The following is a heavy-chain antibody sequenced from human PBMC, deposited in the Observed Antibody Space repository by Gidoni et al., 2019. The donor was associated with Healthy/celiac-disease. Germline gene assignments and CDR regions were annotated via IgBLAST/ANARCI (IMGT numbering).Heavy chain of an antibody. CDR3: ARVRQWLTTFDY. CDR2: IWYDGSNK. V-gene: IGHV3-33*08. D-gene: IGHD6-19*01. J-gene: IGHJ4*02. Sequence: QVQLVESGGGVVQPGRSLRLSCAASGFTFSSYGMHWVRQAPGKGLEWVAVIWYDGSNKYYADSVKGRFTISRDNSKNTLYLQMNSLRAEDTAVYYCARVRQWLTTFDYWGQGTLVTVSS. CDR1: GFTFSSYG.